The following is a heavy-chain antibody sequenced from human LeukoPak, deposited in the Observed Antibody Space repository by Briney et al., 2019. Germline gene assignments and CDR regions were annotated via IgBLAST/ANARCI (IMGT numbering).Heavy chain of an antibody. CDR3: ARDHSNWNYASDF. CDR1: GYTFTRYG. V-gene: IGHV1-18*01. D-gene: IGHD1-7*01. Sequence: ASVKVSCKASGYTFTRYGISWVRQAPGQGLQWLGWISASNGNTNYAQKFRDRVTMSTDKSTGTAYLDVRSLTSDDTAVYYCARDHSNWNYASDFWGRGTLVIVSS. CDR2: ISASNGNT. J-gene: IGHJ4*02.